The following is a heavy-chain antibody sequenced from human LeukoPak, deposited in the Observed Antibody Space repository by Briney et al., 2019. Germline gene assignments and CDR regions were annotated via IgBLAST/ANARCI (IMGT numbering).Heavy chain of an antibody. D-gene: IGHD6-13*01. J-gene: IGHJ4*02. Sequence: GGSLRLSCAASGFTFSSYSMNWVRQAPGKGLECVSSISSSSSSIHYADSVKGRFTISRDDAKNSLCLQMNSLRAEDTAVYYCARTATDTGEFDYWGQGTLVTVSS. CDR2: ISSSSSSI. V-gene: IGHV3-21*01. CDR3: ARTATDTGEFDY. CDR1: GFTFSSYS.